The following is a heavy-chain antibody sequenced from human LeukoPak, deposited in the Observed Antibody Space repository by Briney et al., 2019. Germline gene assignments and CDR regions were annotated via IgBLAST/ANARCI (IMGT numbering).Heavy chain of an antibody. V-gene: IGHV4-59*01. CDR1: GGSISSYY. D-gene: IGHD3/OR15-3a*01. CDR3: ARDRVGLDFTNWFDP. Sequence: SETLSLTCTVSGGSISSYYWSWIRQPPGKGLEWIGYIYYSGSTNYNPSLKSRVTISVDTSKNQFSLKLSSVTAADTAVYYCARDRVGLDFTNWFDPWGQGTLVTVSS. CDR2: IYYSGST. J-gene: IGHJ5*02.